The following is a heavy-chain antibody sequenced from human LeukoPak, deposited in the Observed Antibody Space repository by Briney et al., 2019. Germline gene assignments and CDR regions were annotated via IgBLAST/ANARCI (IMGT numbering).Heavy chain of an antibody. D-gene: IGHD6-13*01. J-gene: IGHJ6*02. CDR3: SKDAAAGIYYYYGMDV. Sequence: PGGSLRLSCAASGFTFSSYGMHWVRQAPGKGLEWVAVISYDGSNKYYADSVKGRFTISRDNSKNTLYLQMNSLRAEDTAVDYCSKDAAAGIYYYYGMDVWGQGTTVTVSS. CDR1: GFTFSSYG. CDR2: ISYDGSNK. V-gene: IGHV3-30*18.